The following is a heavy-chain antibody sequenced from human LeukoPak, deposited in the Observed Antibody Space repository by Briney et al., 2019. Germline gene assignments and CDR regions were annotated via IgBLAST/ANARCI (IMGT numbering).Heavy chain of an antibody. Sequence: GGSLRLSCAASGFTFSSFAMSWVRQAPGKGLEWISSISSSGANTYYADSVKGRFTISRDNSKNTLYLQMNSLRAEDTAVYYCARDRGYSCGYWGQGTLVTVSS. CDR3: ARDRGYSCGY. CDR1: GFTFSSFA. CDR2: ISSSGANT. V-gene: IGHV3-23*01. J-gene: IGHJ4*02. D-gene: IGHD5-18*01.